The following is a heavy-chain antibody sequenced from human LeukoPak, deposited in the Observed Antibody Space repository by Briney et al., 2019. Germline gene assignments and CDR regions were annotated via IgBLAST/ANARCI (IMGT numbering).Heavy chain of an antibody. CDR3: ARSDSSSSYYFDY. Sequence: ASVNVSCKASGYTVTGYYMHWVRQAPGQGLEWMGWINPNSGGTNYAQKFQGWVTMTRDTSISTAYMELSRLRSDGTAVYYCARSDSSSSYYFDYWGQGTLVTVSS. V-gene: IGHV1-2*04. CDR2: INPNSGGT. D-gene: IGHD6-13*01. J-gene: IGHJ4*02. CDR1: GYTVTGYY.